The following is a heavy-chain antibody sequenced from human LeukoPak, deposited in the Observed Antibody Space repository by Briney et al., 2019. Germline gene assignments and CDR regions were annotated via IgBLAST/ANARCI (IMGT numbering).Heavy chain of an antibody. D-gene: IGHD3-22*01. CDR3: ARGAINYYDSSGYFDY. V-gene: IGHV3-30*03. J-gene: IGHJ4*02. Sequence: GGSLRLSCAASGFTFSNYAMHWVRQAPGKGLEWVAIISYDGSNEYYADSVKGRFTISRDNSKNTLFLQINSLRAEDTAVYYCARGAINYYDSSGYFDYWGQGTLVTVSS. CDR1: GFTFSNYA. CDR2: ISYDGSNE.